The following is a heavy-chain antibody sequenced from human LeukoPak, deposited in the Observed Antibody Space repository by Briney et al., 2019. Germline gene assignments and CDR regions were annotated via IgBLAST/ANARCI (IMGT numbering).Heavy chain of an antibody. CDR2: ISYDGSNK. D-gene: IGHD2-15*01. CDR1: GFTFSSYS. Sequence: RTLRLSCAASGFTFSSYSMHWVRQAPGKGLERVAVISYDGSNKYYSDSVKGRFTISRDNSKNPLYLQMNSLRAEATAVYYCARGSASNNKAAEYNWFDPWGQGTLVTVSS. CDR3: ARGSASNNKAAEYNWFDP. V-gene: IGHV3-30*04. J-gene: IGHJ5*02.